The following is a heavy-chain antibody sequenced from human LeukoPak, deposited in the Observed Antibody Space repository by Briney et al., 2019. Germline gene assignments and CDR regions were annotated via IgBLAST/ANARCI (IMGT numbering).Heavy chain of an antibody. CDR2: IPYDGSNK. V-gene: IGHV3-30-3*01. CDR1: GFTFSSYA. J-gene: IGHJ6*02. Sequence: PGRSLRLSCAASGFTFSSYAMHWVRQAPGKGLEWVAVIPYDGSNKYYADSVKGRFTISRDNSKNTLYLQMNSLRAEDTAVYYCARERNPSPSAILEGVVIYPGMDVWGQGTTVTVSS. CDR3: ARERNPSPSAILEGVVIYPGMDV. D-gene: IGHD3-3*01.